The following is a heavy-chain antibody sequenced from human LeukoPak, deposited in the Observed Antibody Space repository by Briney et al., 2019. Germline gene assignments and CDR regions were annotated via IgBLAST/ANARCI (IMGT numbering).Heavy chain of an antibody. V-gene: IGHV4-59*01. CDR3: ARGEAARPDRYYYYYYMDV. Sequence: PSETLSLACTVSGGSISSYYWSWIRQPPGKGLGWIRDIYYSGSTNYNPSLKSRVTISVDTSKNQFSLKLSSVTAADTAVYYCARGEAARPDRYYYYYYMDVWGKGTTVSVSS. CDR2: IYYSGST. J-gene: IGHJ6*03. D-gene: IGHD6-6*01. CDR1: GGSISSYY.